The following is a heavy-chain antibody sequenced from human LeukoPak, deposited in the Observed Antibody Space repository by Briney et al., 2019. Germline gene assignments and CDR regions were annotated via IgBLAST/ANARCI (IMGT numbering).Heavy chain of an antibody. CDR1: GGPISSYY. CDR2: IYYSGST. V-gene: IGHV4-59*01. Sequence: PSETLSLTCSVSGGPISSYYGSWIRQPPGKGLEWIGYIYYSGSTNYNPSLKGRVTISLATSKSKFSLKLTSVTDADTVVYYCERAPIPYERSRTDYRFDPWGQGTLVTVAS. J-gene: IGHJ5*02. D-gene: IGHD3-16*01. CDR3: ERAPIPYERSRTDYRFDP.